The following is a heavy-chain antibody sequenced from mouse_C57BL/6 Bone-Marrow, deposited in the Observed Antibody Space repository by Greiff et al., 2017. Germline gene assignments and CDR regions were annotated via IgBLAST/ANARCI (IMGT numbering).Heavy chain of an antibody. V-gene: IGHV1-76*01. CDR1: GYTFTDYY. D-gene: IGHD1-1*01. Sequence: LVESGAELVRPGASVKLSCKASGYTFTDYYINWVKQRPGQGLEWIARIYPGSGNTYYNEKFKGKATLTAEKSSSTAYMQLSSLTSEDAAVYFCARNYGRRSSFAYWGQGTLVTVSA. J-gene: IGHJ3*01. CDR3: ARNYGRRSSFAY. CDR2: IYPGSGNT.